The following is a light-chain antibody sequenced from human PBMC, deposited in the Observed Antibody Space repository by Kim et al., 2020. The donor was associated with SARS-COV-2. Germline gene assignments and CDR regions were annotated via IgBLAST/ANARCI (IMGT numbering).Light chain of an antibody. CDR3: QKYDSAPRT. V-gene: IGKV1-27*01. CDR2: AAS. J-gene: IGKJ1*01. Sequence: AAGGDRVTITCRASQGISRYLAWYQQKPGKVPKLLIYAASTLPSGVSTRFSGSGSGTDFTLTISSLRPEDVATYYCQKYDSAPRTFGQGTKVDIK. CDR1: QGISRY.